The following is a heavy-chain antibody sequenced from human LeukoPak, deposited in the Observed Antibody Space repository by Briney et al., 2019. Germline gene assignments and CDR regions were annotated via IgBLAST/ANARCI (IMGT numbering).Heavy chain of an antibody. V-gene: IGHV3-64*01. J-gene: IGHJ4*02. CDR1: GFTFSSYA. CDR3: ARGGYSGYKRHYFDY. Sequence: GGSLRLSCAASGFTFSSYAMCWVRQAPGKGLEYVSAISSNGGSTYYAHSVKGRFTISRDNSKNTLYLQMGSLRAEDMAVYYCARGGYSGYKRHYFDYWGQGTLVTVSS. CDR2: ISSNGGST. D-gene: IGHD5-12*01.